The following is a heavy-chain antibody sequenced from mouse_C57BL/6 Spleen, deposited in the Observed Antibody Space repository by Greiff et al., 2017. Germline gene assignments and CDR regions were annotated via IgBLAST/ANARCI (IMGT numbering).Heavy chain of an antibody. Sequence: EVQLQQSGPELVKPGASVKISCKASGYTFTDYYMNWVKQSHGKSLEWIGDINPNNGGTSYNQKFKGKATLTVDKSSSTAYMELRSLTSEDSAVYYCARTRDYYGSSLDYGGQGTTLSVSS. CDR2: INPNNGGT. D-gene: IGHD1-1*01. CDR3: ARTRDYYGSSLDY. CDR1: GYTFTDYY. J-gene: IGHJ2*01. V-gene: IGHV1-26*01.